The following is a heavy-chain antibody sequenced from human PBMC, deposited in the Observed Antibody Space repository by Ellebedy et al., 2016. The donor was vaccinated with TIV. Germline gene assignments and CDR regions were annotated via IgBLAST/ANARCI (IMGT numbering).Heavy chain of an antibody. CDR3: ARARGDYGVGY. Sequence: GESLKISXAASGFTFSSYGMHWVRQAPGKGLEWVAVISYDGSNKYYADSVKGRFTISRDNSKNTLYLQMNSLRAEDTAVYYCARARGDYGVGYWGQGTLVTVSS. CDR1: GFTFSSYG. J-gene: IGHJ4*02. CDR2: ISYDGSNK. D-gene: IGHD4-17*01. V-gene: IGHV3-30*03.